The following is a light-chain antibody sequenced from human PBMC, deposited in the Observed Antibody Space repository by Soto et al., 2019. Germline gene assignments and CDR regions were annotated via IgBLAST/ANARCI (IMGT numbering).Light chain of an antibody. CDR2: GAS. CDR3: QQSYSTPPT. CDR1: QSVSSN. Sequence: IGMSRSPATLSVSQGERATLSCRASQSVSSNLAWYQQKPGQAPRLLLYGASTRATGIPVRFSGSGSGTDFTLTISSLQPEDFATYYCQQSYSTPPTFGQGTRLEIK. J-gene: IGKJ5*01. V-gene: IGKV3-15*01.